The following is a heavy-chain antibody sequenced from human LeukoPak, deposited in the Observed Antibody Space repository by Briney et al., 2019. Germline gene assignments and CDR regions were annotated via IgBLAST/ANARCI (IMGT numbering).Heavy chain of an antibody. CDR2: ISYDGSNK. D-gene: IGHD6-13*01. J-gene: IGHJ5*02. V-gene: IGHV3-30*03. CDR1: GFTFSSYG. Sequence: HPGGSLRLSCAASGFTFSSYGMHWVRQAPGKGLEWVAVISYDGSNKYYADPVKGRFTISRDNSKNTLYLQMNSLRVEDTAVYYCARPRNLGYSRRNWFDPWGQGTLVTVSS. CDR3: ARPRNLGYSRRNWFDP.